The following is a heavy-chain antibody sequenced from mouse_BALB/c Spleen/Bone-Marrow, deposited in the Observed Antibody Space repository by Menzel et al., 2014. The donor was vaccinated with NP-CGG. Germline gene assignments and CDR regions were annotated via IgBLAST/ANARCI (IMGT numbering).Heavy chain of an antibody. CDR3: ARSRDGYDSFAY. Sequence: QVHVKQSGAELAKPGASVKMSCKASGYTFTSYWMHWVKQRPGQGLEWIGYINPSTGYTEYNQKFKDKATLTADKSSSTAYMQLSSLTFEDSAVYYCARSRDGYDSFAYWGQGTLVTVSA. CDR1: GYTFTSYW. D-gene: IGHD2-2*01. V-gene: IGHV1-7*01. CDR2: INPSTGYT. J-gene: IGHJ3*01.